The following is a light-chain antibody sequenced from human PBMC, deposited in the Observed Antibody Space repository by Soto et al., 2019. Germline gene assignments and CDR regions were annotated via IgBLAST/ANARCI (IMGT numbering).Light chain of an antibody. CDR2: WAS. J-gene: IGKJ2*01. CDR3: QQYYSLPFT. CDR1: QSVLYSSDNKNY. Sequence: DIVMTQSPDSLAVSLGERATINCKSSQSVLYSSDNKNYLAWYQQKPGQPPKLLIYWASTRESGVPDRFSGRGSGTDFTLTISSLQAEDVAIYFCQQYYSLPFTFGQGTKLEIK. V-gene: IGKV4-1*01.